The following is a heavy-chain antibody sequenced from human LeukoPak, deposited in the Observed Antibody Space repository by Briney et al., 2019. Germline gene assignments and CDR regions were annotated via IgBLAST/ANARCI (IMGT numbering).Heavy chain of an antibody. D-gene: IGHD6-13*01. CDR2: IDWNSDSL. V-gene: IGHV3-9*01. J-gene: IGHJ1*01. Sequence: GGSLRLSCAASGFNFDDYAIHWVRQAPGKGLEWVSGIDWNSDSLGYADSVKGRFTISRDNAKNSLYLQMNSLTIEDTVLYYCAKSDRGSSWYVYYFQHWGQGTLVTVSS. CDR1: GFNFDDYA. CDR3: AKSDRGSSWYVYYFQH.